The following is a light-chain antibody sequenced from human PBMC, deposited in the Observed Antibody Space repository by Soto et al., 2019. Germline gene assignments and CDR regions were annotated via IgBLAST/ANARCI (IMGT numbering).Light chain of an antibody. CDR3: NSYTTSNTFV. V-gene: IGLV2-14*03. J-gene: IGLJ1*01. Sequence: QSVLTQLASVSGSPGQAITVSCSGASSDIGAHNFVSWYQQHPGKAPKLIIYEVINRPSGVSDRFSGSKSGNTASLTISGLQSEDEADYYCNSYTTSNTFVFGSGTKVTVL. CDR1: SSDIGAHNF. CDR2: EVI.